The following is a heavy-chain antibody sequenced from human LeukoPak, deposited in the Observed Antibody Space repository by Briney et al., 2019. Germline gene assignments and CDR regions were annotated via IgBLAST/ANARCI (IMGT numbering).Heavy chain of an antibody. CDR2: ISAYNGNT. Sequence: ASVKVSCKASGYTFTSYGISWVRQAPGQGFEWMGWISAYNGNTNYAQKLQGRVTMTTDTSTSTAYMELRSLRSDDTAVYYCARDQDDFWSGYPRDYYGMDVWGQGTTVTVSS. CDR3: ARDQDDFWSGYPRDYYGMDV. D-gene: IGHD3-3*01. CDR1: GYTFTSYG. V-gene: IGHV1-18*01. J-gene: IGHJ6*02.